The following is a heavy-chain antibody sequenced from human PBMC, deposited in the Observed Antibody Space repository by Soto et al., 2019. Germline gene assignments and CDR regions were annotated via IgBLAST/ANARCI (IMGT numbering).Heavy chain of an antibody. V-gene: IGHV3-30*18. CDR3: AKDINTWTCHWGADS. CDR2: VSDDDSKR. J-gene: IGHJ4*02. D-gene: IGHD3-16*01. CDR1: GFSFSSYG. Sequence: QVQLVESGGGVVQPGRSLRLSCAASGFSFSSYGMHWVRQAPGKGLEWVACVSDDDSKRYHIDSVKGRFTISRDNSKNTLYLEMNGLRAEDTAVYYCAKDINTWTCHWGADSWGQGTLVTVSS.